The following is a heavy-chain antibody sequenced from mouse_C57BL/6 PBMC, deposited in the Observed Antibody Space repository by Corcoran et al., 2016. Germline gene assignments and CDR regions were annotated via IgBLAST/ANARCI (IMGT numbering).Heavy chain of an antibody. CDR3: ARRTLTGTFDY. Sequence: EVQLQQSGPVLVKPGASVKMSCKASGYTFTDYYMNWVKQSHGKSLEWIGVINPYNGGTSYNQKFKGKATLTVDKSSSTAYMELNSLTSEDSAVYYCARRTLTGTFDYWGQGTTLTVSS. CDR1: GYTFTDYY. D-gene: IGHD4-1*01. CDR2: INPYNGGT. J-gene: IGHJ2*01. V-gene: IGHV1-19*01.